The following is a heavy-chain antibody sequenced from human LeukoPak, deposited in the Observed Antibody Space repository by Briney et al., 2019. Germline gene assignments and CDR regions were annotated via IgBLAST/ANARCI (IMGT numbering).Heavy chain of an antibody. V-gene: IGHV3-23*01. D-gene: IGHD1-7*01. CDR3: AKAPAITGTTAY. CDR2: ISGSGGST. Sequence: GGSLRLSCAASGFTFSSYAMSWVRQAPGKGLEWVSAISGSGGSTYYADSVKGRFTISRDNSKNTLYLQMNSLRAEDTAVYCCAKAPAITGTTAYWGQGTLVTVSS. CDR1: GFTFSSYA. J-gene: IGHJ4*02.